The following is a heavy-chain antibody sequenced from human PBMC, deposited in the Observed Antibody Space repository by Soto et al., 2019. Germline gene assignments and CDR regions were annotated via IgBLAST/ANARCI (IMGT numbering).Heavy chain of an antibody. CDR1: GDSVSIGNSA. V-gene: IGHV6-1*01. Sequence: QTLSLTCAISGDSVSIGNSAWNLIMQSPSRGLEWLGRTYYRSKWYNDYAVSVKSRITINPDTSKNQFSLQLNSVTPEDTAVYYCARGRWLQLVFDFWGQGTLVTVSS. CDR3: ARGRWLQLVFDF. J-gene: IGHJ4*02. D-gene: IGHD5-12*01. CDR2: TYYRSKWYN.